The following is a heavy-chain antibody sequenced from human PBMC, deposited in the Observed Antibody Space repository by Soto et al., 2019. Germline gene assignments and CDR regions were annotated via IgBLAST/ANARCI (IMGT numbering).Heavy chain of an antibody. J-gene: IGHJ5*02. CDR3: ARWSDNKVVDP. D-gene: IGHD1-1*01. CDR2: IWYDGSEK. Sequence: QVQLVESGGGVVQPGRSLRLSCEASGFTFRSHGMQWVRQAPGKGLEWLAVIWYDGSEKYYADSVKGRFTISRDNSKNTLYLQMNSLTVEDTAVYYCARWSDNKVVDPWGQGTVVTVS. CDR1: GFTFRSHG. V-gene: IGHV3-33*01.